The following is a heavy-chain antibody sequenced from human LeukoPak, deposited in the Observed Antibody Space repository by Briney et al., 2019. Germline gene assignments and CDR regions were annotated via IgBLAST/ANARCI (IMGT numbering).Heavy chain of an antibody. V-gene: IGHV5-51*01. CDR2: IYPGDSDT. D-gene: IGHD3-22*01. CDR3: ARVYYYDSSGYSLDGYYFDY. CDR1: GYSFTSYW. Sequence: GESLKISCQGSGYSFTSYWIGWVRQMPGKGLEWMGIIYPGDSDTRYSPSFQGQVTISADKSISTAHLQWSSLKASDTAMYYCARVYYYDSSGYSLDGYYFDYWGQGTLVTVSS. J-gene: IGHJ4*02.